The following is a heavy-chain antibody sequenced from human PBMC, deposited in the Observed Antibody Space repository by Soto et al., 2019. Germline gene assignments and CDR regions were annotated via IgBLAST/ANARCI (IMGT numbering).Heavy chain of an antibody. J-gene: IGHJ5*02. CDR1: GGSISTSDW. CDR3: ARGGDYGSAPAFDP. D-gene: IGHD3-10*01. Sequence: QVQLQESGPGLVKPSGTLSLTCAVSGGSISTSDWWNWVRQPPGKGLEWIGEISHSGSTHYNPSLKRRVTIAVDKSKNQFSLRLTSVTAADTAVYYCARGGDYGSAPAFDPWGQGALVTVSS. V-gene: IGHV4-4*02. CDR2: ISHSGST.